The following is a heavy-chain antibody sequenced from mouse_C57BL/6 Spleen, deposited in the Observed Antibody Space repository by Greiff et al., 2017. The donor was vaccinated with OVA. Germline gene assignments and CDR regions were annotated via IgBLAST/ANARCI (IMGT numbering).Heavy chain of an antibody. CDR2: IYPGDGDT. V-gene: IGHV1-82*01. D-gene: IGHD2-1*01. Sequence: VQLKESGPELVKPGASVKISCKASGYAFSSSWMNWVKQRPGKGLEWIGRIYPGDGDTNYNGKFKGKATLTADKSSSTAYMQLSSLTSEDAAVYFCARGGNYGYYYAMDYWGQGTSVTVSS. J-gene: IGHJ4*01. CDR1: GYAFSSSW. CDR3: ARGGNYGYYYAMDY.